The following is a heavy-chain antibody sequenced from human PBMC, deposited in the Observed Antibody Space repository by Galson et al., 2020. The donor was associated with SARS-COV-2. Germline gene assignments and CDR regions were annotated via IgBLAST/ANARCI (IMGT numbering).Heavy chain of an antibody. J-gene: IGHJ3*02. CDR3: ARVGCSGGSCPDAFDI. Sequence: ASETLSLTCTVSGGSISSYSWSWIRQPPGQGLEWLGYIYSSGSTNYNPSLKSRVTISVDTSKNQFSLKLSSVTAADTAVYYCARVGCSGGSCPDAFDIWGQGTMVTVSS. CDR1: GGSISSYS. D-gene: IGHD2-15*01. V-gene: IGHV4-59*01. CDR2: IYSSGST.